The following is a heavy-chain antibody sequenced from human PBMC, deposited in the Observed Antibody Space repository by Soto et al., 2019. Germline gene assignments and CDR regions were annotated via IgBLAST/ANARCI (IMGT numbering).Heavy chain of an antibody. Sequence: EVQLVESGGGLVKPGESLRLSCEASGASFTNAWMNWVRQAPGKGLEWVGRIKTRIDSATTDYAAPVKGRFTISRDDSKTTLYLQMASLKTEDTAVYYCTTEDPSWLRGLEYWGQGTLVTVSS. D-gene: IGHD5-12*01. CDR3: TTEDPSWLRGLEY. CDR1: GASFTNAW. CDR2: IKTRIDSATT. V-gene: IGHV3-15*01. J-gene: IGHJ4*02.